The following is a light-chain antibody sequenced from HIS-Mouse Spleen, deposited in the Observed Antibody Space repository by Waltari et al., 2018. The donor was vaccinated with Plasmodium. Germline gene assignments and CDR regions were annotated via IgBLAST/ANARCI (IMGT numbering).Light chain of an antibody. CDR2: EGR. J-gene: IGLJ3*02. V-gene: IGLV2-23*03. Sequence: QSALTQPASVSGSPGQSITISCTGTSSDVGSYNLVSWYQQHPGKAPKLMFYEGRKRPSAVSNRFSGSKSGNTASLTSSGLQAEDEADYYCCSYAGSSTFVFGGGTKLTVL. CDR3: CSYAGSSTFV. CDR1: SSDVGSYNL.